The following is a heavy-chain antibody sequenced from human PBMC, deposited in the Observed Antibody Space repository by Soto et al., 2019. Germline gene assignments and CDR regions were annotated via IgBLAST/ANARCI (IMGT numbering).Heavy chain of an antibody. CDR2: INPSGGST. D-gene: IGHD3-22*01. V-gene: IGHV1-46*01. CDR1: GYTFTSYY. Sequence: QVQLVQSGAEVKKPGASVKVSCKASGYTFTSYYMHWVRQAPGQGLEWMGIINPSGGSTSYAQKFQGRVTMTRDTSTSTVYMELSSLRSEDTAVYYCARSGLYYYDSSGPSEDYWGQGTLVTVSS. J-gene: IGHJ4*02. CDR3: ARSGLYYYDSSGPSEDY.